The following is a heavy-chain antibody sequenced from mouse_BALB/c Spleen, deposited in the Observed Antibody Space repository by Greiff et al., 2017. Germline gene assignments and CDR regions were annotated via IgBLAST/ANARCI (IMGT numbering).Heavy chain of an antibody. CDR1: GFTFSSYT. D-gene: IGHD2-1*01. CDR2: ISSGGSYT. CDR3: TRLLERVLDY. V-gene: IGHV5-6-4*01. J-gene: IGHJ2*01. Sequence: EVHVVQSGAGLVKPGGSLKLSCAASGFTFSSYTMPWVRQTPGKRLEWVATISSGGSYTYYPDSVKGRFTISRDNAKNTLYLQMSRLKSEDTAMYYCTRLLERVLDYWGQGTTLTVSS.